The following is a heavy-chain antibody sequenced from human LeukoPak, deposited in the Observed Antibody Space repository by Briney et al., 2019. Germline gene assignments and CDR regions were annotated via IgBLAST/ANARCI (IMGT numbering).Heavy chain of an antibody. CDR3: ARDNAAEAWGYFDY. CDR2: IKRDGSEE. V-gene: IGHV3-7*01. J-gene: IGHJ4*02. CDR1: GFTFSNYW. D-gene: IGHD6-19*01. Sequence: PGGSLRLSCAASGFTFSNYWMSWVRQAPGKGLEWVADIKRDGSEEYYVDSVKGRFTISRDNAENSLYLQMNSLRADDTALYYCARDNAAEAWGYFDYWGQGTLVTVSS.